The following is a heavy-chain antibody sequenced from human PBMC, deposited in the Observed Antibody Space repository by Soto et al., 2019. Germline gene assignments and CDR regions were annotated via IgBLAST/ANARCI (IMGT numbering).Heavy chain of an antibody. J-gene: IGHJ6*02. V-gene: IGHV1-3*01. Sequence: ASVKGSCKASGYTFTSYAMHWVRQAPGQRLEWMGWINAGNGNTKYSQKFQGRVTITRDTSASTAYMELSSLRSEDTAVYYCARALLMVYMDVWGPGTTVTLSS. CDR1: GYTFTSYA. D-gene: IGHD2-8*01. CDR3: ARALLMVYMDV. CDR2: INAGNGNT.